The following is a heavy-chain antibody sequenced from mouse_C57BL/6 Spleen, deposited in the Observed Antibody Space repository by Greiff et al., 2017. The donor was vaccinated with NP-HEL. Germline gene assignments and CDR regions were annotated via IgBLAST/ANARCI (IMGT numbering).Heavy chain of an antibody. V-gene: IGHV1-61*01. CDR3: ARKDSSGLYYAMDY. CDR1: GYTFTSYW. J-gene: IGHJ4*01. CDR2: IYPSDSET. Sequence: QVQLQQPGAELVRPGSSVKLSCKASGYTFTSYWMDWVKQRPGQGLEWIGNIYPSDSETHYNQKFKDKATLTVDKSSSTAYMQLSSLTSEDSAVYYCARKDSSGLYYAMDYWGQGTSVTVSS. D-gene: IGHD3-2*02.